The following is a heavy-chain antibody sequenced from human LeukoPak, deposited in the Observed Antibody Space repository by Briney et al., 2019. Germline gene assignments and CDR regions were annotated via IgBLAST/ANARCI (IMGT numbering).Heavy chain of an antibody. V-gene: IGHV1-69*05. D-gene: IGHD2-2*02. J-gene: IGHJ3*02. CDR2: IIPIFGTA. Sequence: GSSVKVSCKASGGTFSSYAISWVRQAPGQGLEWMGGIIPIFGTANYAQKFQGRVTITTDESTSTAYMELSSLRSEDTAVYYCARDLKVVPAAIRGDAFDIWGQGTMVIVSS. CDR3: ARDLKVVPAAIRGDAFDI. CDR1: GGTFSSYA.